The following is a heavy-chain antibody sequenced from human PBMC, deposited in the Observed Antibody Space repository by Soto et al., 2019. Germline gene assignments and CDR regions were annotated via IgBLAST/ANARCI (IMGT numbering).Heavy chain of an antibody. CDR1: GFTFSSYA. J-gene: IGHJ4*01. Sequence: GGSLRLSCAASGFTFSSYAMSWVRQAPGKGLEWVSAISGSGGSTYSADSVKGRFTISRDNSKNTLYLQMNSLRAEDTAVYYGAKPYMVRGDSPFYYWGHGTLGTDSS. V-gene: IGHV3-23*01. CDR2: ISGSGGST. D-gene: IGHD3-10*01. CDR3: AKPYMVRGDSPFYY.